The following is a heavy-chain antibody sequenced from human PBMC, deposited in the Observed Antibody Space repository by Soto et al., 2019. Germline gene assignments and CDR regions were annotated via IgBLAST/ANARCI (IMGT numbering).Heavy chain of an antibody. Sequence: PSETLSLTSTVSGDSISGGASFWSWIRQPPGKGLEWIANVYYSGSSYYNPSLKSRLTISVDTTKNQFSLQLKSMTAADTAVYYCAKLSCTSSTCYFPGWFDPWGQGTLVTVSS. J-gene: IGHJ5*02. V-gene: IGHV4-31*02. CDR3: AKLSCTSSTCYFPGWFDP. CDR2: VYYSGSS. D-gene: IGHD2-2*01. CDR1: GDSISGGASF.